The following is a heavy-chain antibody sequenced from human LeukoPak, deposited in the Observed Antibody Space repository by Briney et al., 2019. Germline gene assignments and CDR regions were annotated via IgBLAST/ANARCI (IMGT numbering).Heavy chain of an antibody. V-gene: IGHV3-23*01. J-gene: IGHJ4*02. CDR3: ARAPRRFLEWLSPTYYYGSGRIDY. D-gene: IGHD3-3*01. Sequence: GGSLRLSCAASGFTFSSYAMSWVRQAPGKGLEWVSAISGSGGSTYYADSVKGRFTTSRDNSKNTLYLQMNSLRAEDTAVYYCARAPRRFLEWLSPTYYYGSGRIDYWGQGTLVTVSS. CDR2: ISGSGGST. CDR1: GFTFSSYA.